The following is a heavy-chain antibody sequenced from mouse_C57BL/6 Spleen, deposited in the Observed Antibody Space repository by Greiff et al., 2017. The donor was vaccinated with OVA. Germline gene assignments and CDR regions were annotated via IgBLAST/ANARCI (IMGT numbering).Heavy chain of an antibody. V-gene: IGHV1-59*01. D-gene: IGHD2-1*01. J-gene: IGHJ4*01. Sequence: QVQLQQPGAELVRPGTSVKLSCKASGYTFTSYWMHWVKQRPGQGLEWIGVIDPSDSYTNYNQKFKGKATLTVDTSSSTAYMQLSSLTSEDSAVYYCARRDLLWLEDAMDYWGQGTSVTVSS. CDR2: IDPSDSYT. CDR3: ARRDLLWLEDAMDY. CDR1: GYTFTSYW.